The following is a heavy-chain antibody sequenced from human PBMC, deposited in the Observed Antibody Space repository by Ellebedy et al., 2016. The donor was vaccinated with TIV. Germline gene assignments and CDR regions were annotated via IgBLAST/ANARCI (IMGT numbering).Heavy chain of an antibody. CDR3: ARRRPRQQLPRDWFNP. Sequence: ASVKVSXXASGYTFTGYYMHWVRQATGQGLEWMGWMNPNSGNTGYAQKFQGRVTMTRNTSISTAYMELSSLRSEDTAVYYCARRRPRQQLPRDWFNPWGQGTLVTVSS. V-gene: IGHV1-8*02. D-gene: IGHD6-13*01. CDR1: GYTFTGYY. CDR2: MNPNSGNT. J-gene: IGHJ5*02.